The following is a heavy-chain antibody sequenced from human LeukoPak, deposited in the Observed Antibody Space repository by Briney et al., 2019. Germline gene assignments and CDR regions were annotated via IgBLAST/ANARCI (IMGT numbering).Heavy chain of an antibody. J-gene: IGHJ6*02. CDR3: AKVRRGSSWPGDYYYYGMDV. CDR1: GFTFSSYG. V-gene: IGHV3-30*02. D-gene: IGHD6-13*01. Sequence: PGGSLRLSCVASGFTFSSYGMHWVRQAPGKGPEWVAVIWFDGSNKYYADSVKGRFTISRDNSKNTLYLQMNSLRAEDTAVYYCAKVRRGSSWPGDYYYYGMDVWGQGTTVTVSS. CDR2: IWFDGSNK.